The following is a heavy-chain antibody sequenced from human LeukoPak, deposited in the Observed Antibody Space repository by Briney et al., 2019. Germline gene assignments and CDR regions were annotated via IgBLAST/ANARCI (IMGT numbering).Heavy chain of an antibody. J-gene: IGHJ4*02. CDR3: AREVGRRFDY. CDR1: GFTFSSYS. CDR2: ISSSSSYI. Sequence: PGGSLRLSCAASGFTFSSYSMNWVRQAPGKGLEWVSSISSSSSYIYYADSVKGRFTISRDNATNSLYLQMNSLRAEDTAVYYCAREVGRRFDYWGQGTLVTVSS. V-gene: IGHV3-21*01. D-gene: IGHD1-26*01.